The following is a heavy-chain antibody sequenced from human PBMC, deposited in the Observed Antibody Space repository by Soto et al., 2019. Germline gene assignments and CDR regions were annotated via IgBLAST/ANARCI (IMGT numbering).Heavy chain of an antibody. V-gene: IGHV3-23*01. CDR2: ICGSGGSP. J-gene: IGHJ4*01. CDR3: AKARCSGNSCYVPDY. CDR1: GFTFSSDN. D-gene: IGHD3-22*01. Sequence: PGGSLRLSCAASGFTFSSDNMSWVRQAPGKGLEWVSFICGSGGSPSYADSVQGRFTISRDNPRNTLSLQMNSLRAEDTATYYCAKARCSGNSCYVPDYWGHGSLVTVSS.